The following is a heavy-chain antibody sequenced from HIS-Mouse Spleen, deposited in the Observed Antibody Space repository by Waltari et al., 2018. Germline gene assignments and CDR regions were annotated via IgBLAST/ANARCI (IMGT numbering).Heavy chain of an antibody. Sequence: EVQLVDSGGGLVQPGGSLILSCAASGFTFSSHWMNWVRQAPGEVRKCVANVKEEEIGRSLWDSVKGRLTISGDNAKNSLYLQMNSLRAEYTAVYYCARDRYWYFDLWGRGTLVTVSS. CDR3: ARDRYWYFDL. CDR1: GFTFSSHW. J-gene: IGHJ2*01. V-gene: IGHV3-7*01. CDR2: VKEEEIGR.